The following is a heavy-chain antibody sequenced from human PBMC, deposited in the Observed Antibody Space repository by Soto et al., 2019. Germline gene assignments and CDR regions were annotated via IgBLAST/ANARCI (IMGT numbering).Heavy chain of an antibody. J-gene: IGHJ2*01. CDR1: GVSVSNASFY. V-gene: IGHV4-61*03. D-gene: IGHD3-22*01. CDR2: IFYTGVT. Sequence: QVQLQESGPGLVKPSETLSLTCSVSGVSVSNASFYWTWIRQAPGTGLEYIGYIFYTGVTNYNPSLSSPVTTSRDTSKNHFSLKVNSKTAADTAVYYCVRVLDSSWYADLWGRGTLVTVSS. CDR3: VRVLDSSWYADL.